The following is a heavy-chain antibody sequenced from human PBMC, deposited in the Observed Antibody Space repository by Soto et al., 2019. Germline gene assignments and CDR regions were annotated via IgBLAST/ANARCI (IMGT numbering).Heavy chain of an antibody. J-gene: IGHJ4*02. CDR3: VTLGAGAFDY. Sequence: ASVKVSCKASGYTFNDYYIHWVRQAPGQGLEGMGWINPNSGGTKYAQKFQGRVTMTRDTSISTAYMELSRLRTDDTAVYYCVTLGAGAFDYWGQGSLVTVSS. V-gene: IGHV1-2*02. D-gene: IGHD3-16*01. CDR2: INPNSGGT. CDR1: GYTFNDYY.